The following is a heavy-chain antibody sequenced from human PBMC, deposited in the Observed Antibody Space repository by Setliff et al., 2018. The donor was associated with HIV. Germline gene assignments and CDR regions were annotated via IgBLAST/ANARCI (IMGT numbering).Heavy chain of an antibody. CDR2: IYSSGST. D-gene: IGHD2-2*01. CDR1: GGSISSHY. J-gene: IGHJ6*03. CDR3: ARLGYCSRTTCYGYYHMDV. V-gene: IGHV4-4*08. Sequence: SETLSLTCTVSGGSISSHYWSWIRQPPGKGLEWIGYIYSSGSTKYHPSLKSRLTISVDTSKKQFSLKLSSVTAADTAVYYCARLGYCSRTTCYGYYHMDVGGKGTTVTSP.